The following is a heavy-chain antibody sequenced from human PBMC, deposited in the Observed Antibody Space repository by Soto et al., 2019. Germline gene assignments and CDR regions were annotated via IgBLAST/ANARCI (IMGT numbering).Heavy chain of an antibody. V-gene: IGHV1-69*13. CDR1: GGTFSSYA. D-gene: IGHD2-21*02. CDR3: ARDRRAYCGGDCSWGFDP. J-gene: IGHJ5*02. CDR2: IIPIFGTA. Sequence: SVKVSCKASGGTFSSYAISWVRQAPGQGLEWMGGIIPIFGTANYAQKFQGRVTITADESTSTAYMELSSLRSEDTAVYYCARDRRAYCGGDCSWGFDPWGQGTLVTVSS.